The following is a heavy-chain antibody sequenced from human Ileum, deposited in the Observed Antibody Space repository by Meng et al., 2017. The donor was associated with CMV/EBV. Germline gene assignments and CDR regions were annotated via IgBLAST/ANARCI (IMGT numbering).Heavy chain of an antibody. V-gene: IGHV3-30*02. D-gene: IGHD3-16*01. CDR2: IRIDGSNE. J-gene: IGHJ4*02. Sequence: GGSLRLSSAASGFAFNAHSVHWVRQFPGQGLEWVAFIRIDGSNENYADSMRGRFIISRDNSKITLSLQMNILRPEDTALYFCATDRAQSGGYYFDFWGQGTLVTVSS. CDR3: ATDRAQSGGYYFDF. CDR1: GFAFNAHS.